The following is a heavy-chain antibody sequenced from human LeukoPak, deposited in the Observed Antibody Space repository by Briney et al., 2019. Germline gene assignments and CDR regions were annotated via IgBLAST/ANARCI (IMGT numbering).Heavy chain of an antibody. J-gene: IGHJ4*02. V-gene: IGHV4-4*02. D-gene: IGHD3-10*01. CDR2: IYHSGST. CDR1: GGSISSSNW. Sequence: PSETLSLTCAVSGGSISSSNWWSWVRQPPGKGLEWIGEIYHSGSTNYNPSLKSRVTISVDTSKNQFSLKLSSVTAADTAVYYCARRVPPHYYGSGSYYSFDYWGQGTLVTVSS. CDR3: ARRVPPHYYGSGSYYSFDY.